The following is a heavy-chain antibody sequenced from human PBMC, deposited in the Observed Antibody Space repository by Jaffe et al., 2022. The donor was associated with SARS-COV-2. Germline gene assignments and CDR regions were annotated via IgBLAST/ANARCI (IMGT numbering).Heavy chain of an antibody. CDR1: GFTFSSYG. D-gene: IGHD3-10*01. J-gene: IGHJ3*02. CDR3: AKDRQLLWFGSPGGAFDI. V-gene: IGHV3-30*18. Sequence: QVQLVESGGGVVQPGRSLRLSCAASGFTFSSYGMHWVRQAPGKGLEWVAVISYDGSNKYYADSVKGRFTISRDNSKNTLYLQMNSLRAEDTAVYYCAKDRQLLWFGSPGGAFDIWGQGTMVTVSS. CDR2: ISYDGSNK.